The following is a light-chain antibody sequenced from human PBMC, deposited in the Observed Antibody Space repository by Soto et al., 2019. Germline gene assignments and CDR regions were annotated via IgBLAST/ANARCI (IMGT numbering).Light chain of an antibody. CDR3: HQYHNHIT. Sequence: DIQVTQSPSTLSASLGDRVTITCRASQIRSNSLAWYQQKPGRAPKLLIYDASNSMVGGLESRFSGSGSGTEFTLTISDLQPDDFATYYCHQYHNHITFGGGTRVEVK. J-gene: IGKJ4*01. CDR2: DASN. CDR1: QIRSNS. V-gene: IGKV1-5*01.